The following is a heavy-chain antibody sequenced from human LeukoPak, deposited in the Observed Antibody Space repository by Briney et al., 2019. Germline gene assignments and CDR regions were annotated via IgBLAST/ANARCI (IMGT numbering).Heavy chain of an antibody. J-gene: IGHJ4*02. D-gene: IGHD6-13*01. CDR2: ISGGGGST. Sequence: GGSLRLSCAASGFTFTSYSMNWVRQAPGKGLEWVSTISGGGGSTYYADSVKGRFTISRDNSKNTLYLQMNSLRAEDTAVYYCARDIAAGYWGQGTLVTVSS. V-gene: IGHV3-23*01. CDR1: GFTFTSYS. CDR3: ARDIAAGY.